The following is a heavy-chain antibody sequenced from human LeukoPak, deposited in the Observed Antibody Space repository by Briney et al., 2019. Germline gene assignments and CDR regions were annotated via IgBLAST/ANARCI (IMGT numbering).Heavy chain of an antibody. CDR2: ISGSGGST. V-gene: IGHV3-23*01. CDR3: AKAGKKIGNIWYRYFDD. J-gene: IGHJ4*02. CDR1: GGSISSSSYY. D-gene: IGHD6-13*01. Sequence: PSETLSLTCTVSGGSISSSSYYWGWIRQPPGKGLEWVSGISGSGGSTYYAASVKGRFAISRENSKNTLYVQMDSLRAEDTAVYYCAKAGKKIGNIWYRYFDDWGQGSLVTVSS.